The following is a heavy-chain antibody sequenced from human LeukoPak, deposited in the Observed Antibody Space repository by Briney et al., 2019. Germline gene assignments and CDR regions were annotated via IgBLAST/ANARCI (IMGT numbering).Heavy chain of an antibody. CDR2: IKHDGSDK. Sequence: GGSLRLSCAASGFMFSDYRMNWVRQAPGTGLEWVASIKHDGSDKYYVDSVNGRFTISRDNARNSLYLQMNSLRAEDTAVYYCARWIVQGPRVWCTNGVCYTGHAFDIWGQGTMVTVSS. CDR3: ARWIVQGPRVWCTNGVCYTGHAFDI. CDR1: GFMFSDYR. V-gene: IGHV3-7*03. D-gene: IGHD2-8*01. J-gene: IGHJ3*02.